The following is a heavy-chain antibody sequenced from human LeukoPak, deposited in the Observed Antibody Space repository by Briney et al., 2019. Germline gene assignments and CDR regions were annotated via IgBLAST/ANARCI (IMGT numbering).Heavy chain of an antibody. CDR3: ARTLVGANSD. J-gene: IGHJ4*02. Sequence: SETLSLTCAVYGGSFSGYYWSWIRQPPGKGLEWIGEINRSGSTNYNPSLKSRVTISVDTSKNQFSLKLSSVTAADTAVYYCARTLVGANSDWGQGTLVTVSS. V-gene: IGHV4-34*01. CDR1: GGSFSGYY. CDR2: INRSGST. D-gene: IGHD1-26*01.